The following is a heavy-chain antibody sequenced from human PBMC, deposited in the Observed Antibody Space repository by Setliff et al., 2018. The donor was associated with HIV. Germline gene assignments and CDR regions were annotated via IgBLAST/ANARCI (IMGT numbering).Heavy chain of an antibody. Sequence: ASVKVSCKASAYSFSKYGISWVRQAPGQGLEWIGWISGFNGNTKSGQNFQGRVTMTMDTSTSTVYMDLRSLRSDDTAVYYCGRVPYRSAWFSGGHNAFDVWGQGTMVTVSS. D-gene: IGHD6-19*01. CDR2: ISGFNGNT. J-gene: IGHJ3*01. V-gene: IGHV1-18*01. CDR1: AYSFSKYG. CDR3: GRVPYRSAWFSGGHNAFDV.